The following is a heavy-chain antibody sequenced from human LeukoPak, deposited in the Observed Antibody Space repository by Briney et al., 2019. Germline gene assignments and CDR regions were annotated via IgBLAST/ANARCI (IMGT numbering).Heavy chain of an antibody. J-gene: IGHJ5*02. CDR1: GYTFTSFD. CDR3: ATRWAKPAVRSGTWSSWFDP. Sequence: ASVKVSYKASGYTFTSFDINWVRQATGQGLEWMGWMNPNSGNTGYAQKFQGRVTMTRDTSISTAYMELTGLKSDDTAVYYCATRWAKPAVRSGTWSSWFDPWGQGTLVTVSS. D-gene: IGHD2-2*01. V-gene: IGHV1-8*01. CDR2: MNPNSGNT.